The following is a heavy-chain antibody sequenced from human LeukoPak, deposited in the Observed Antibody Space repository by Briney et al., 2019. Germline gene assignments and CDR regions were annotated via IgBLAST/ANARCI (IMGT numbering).Heavy chain of an antibody. CDR3: ARDPWYFDL. Sequence: PSETLSLTCTVSGGSISSYYWSWIRQPPGKGLEWIGYIYYSGSTNYNPSLKSRVTISVDTSKNQFSLKLRSVTAADTAVYYCARDPWYFDLWGRGTLVTVSS. CDR2: IYYSGST. J-gene: IGHJ2*01. V-gene: IGHV4-59*01. CDR1: GGSISSYY.